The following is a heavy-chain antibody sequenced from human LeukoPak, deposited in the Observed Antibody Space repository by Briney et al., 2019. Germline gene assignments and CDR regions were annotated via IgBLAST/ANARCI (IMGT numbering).Heavy chain of an antibody. CDR2: ITAGHYPT. Sequence: GGSLRLSCAASGFSFSSFSMTWVRQAPGKGLERVSSITAGHYPTYNTASVKGRFTISRDNSKNTLYLQMNSLRADDTAVYYCSGRRDIAVAGPGGYFDYWGQGSLVTVSS. D-gene: IGHD6-19*01. V-gene: IGHV3-23*01. J-gene: IGHJ4*02. CDR3: SGRRDIAVAGPGGYFDY. CDR1: GFSFSSFS.